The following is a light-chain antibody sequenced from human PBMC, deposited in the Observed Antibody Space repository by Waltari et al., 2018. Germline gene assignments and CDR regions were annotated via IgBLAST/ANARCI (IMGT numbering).Light chain of an antibody. V-gene: IGKV1-39*01. CDR1: QSIGNY. Sequence: DIQMTQYPSSLSASVGDRVTLTCRASQSIGNYLNWYQQKPGKAPKLLIYAASNLQSGVPSRFSGSGSGTDFTLTISSLQPEDFATYYCQQSYSSPITFGQGTRLEIK. CDR2: AAS. CDR3: QQSYSSPIT. J-gene: IGKJ5*01.